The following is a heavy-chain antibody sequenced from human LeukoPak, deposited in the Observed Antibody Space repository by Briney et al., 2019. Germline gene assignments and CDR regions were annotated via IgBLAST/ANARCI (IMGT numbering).Heavy chain of an antibody. CDR2: IYYSGST. V-gene: IGHV4-59*01. J-gene: IGHJ5*02. CDR3: ARLVGIAPGWFDP. D-gene: IGHD6-13*01. CDR1: GGSISSYY. Sequence: PSETLSLTCTVSGGSISSYYWSWIRQPPGKGLEWIGYIYYSGSTNYNPSLKSRVTISVDTSKNQFSLKLSSVTAADTAVYYCARLVGIAPGWFDPWGQGTLVTVSS.